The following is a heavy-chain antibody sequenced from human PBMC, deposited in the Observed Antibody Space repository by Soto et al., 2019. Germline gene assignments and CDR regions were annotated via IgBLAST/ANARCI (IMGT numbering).Heavy chain of an antibody. CDR1: GFTFCSYW. V-gene: IGHV3-74*01. CDR3: ARGGIQLWFLDY. J-gene: IGHJ4*02. CDR2: INSDGSST. Sequence: PGGSLTLACAASGFTFCSYWMHWVRQAPGKGLVWVSRINSDGSSTSYADSVKGRFTISRDNAKNTLYLQMNSLRAEDTAVYYCARGGIQLWFLDYWGQGTLVTVSS. D-gene: IGHD5-18*01.